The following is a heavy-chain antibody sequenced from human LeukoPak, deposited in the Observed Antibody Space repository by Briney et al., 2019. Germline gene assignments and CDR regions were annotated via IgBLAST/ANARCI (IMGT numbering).Heavy chain of an antibody. Sequence: PSQTLSLTCTVSGGSINSGDYYWSWIRQHPGKGLEWIGHIYYSGSTFYNPYLKSRLTISVDNSKNQFSLKLSSVTAGDTAVYCCARGSCTGATCYGLDYWGQGTLVTVSS. J-gene: IGHJ4*02. CDR1: GGSINSGDYY. V-gene: IGHV4-31*03. CDR2: IYYSGST. D-gene: IGHD2-15*01. CDR3: ARGSCTGATCYGLDY.